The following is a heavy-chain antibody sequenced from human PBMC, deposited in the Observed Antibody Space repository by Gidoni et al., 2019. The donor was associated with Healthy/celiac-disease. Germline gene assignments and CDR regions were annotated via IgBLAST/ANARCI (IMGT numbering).Heavy chain of an antibody. D-gene: IGHD4-17*01. CDR3: TRADDYGDDAFDI. CDR2: IRSKANSYAT. CDR1: GFTFSGSA. J-gene: IGHJ3*02. V-gene: IGHV3-73*02. Sequence: EVQLVESGGGLVQPGGCLKLSGAASGFTFSGSALHWVRQASGKGLEWFGRIRSKANSYATAYAASVKGRFTISRDDSKNTAYLQMNSLKTEDTAVYYCTRADDYGDDAFDIWGQGTMVTVSS.